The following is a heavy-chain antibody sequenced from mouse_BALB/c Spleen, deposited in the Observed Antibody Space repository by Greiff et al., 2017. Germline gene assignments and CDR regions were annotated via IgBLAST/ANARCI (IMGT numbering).Heavy chain of an antibody. CDR3: TVEGLRGAMDY. V-gene: IGHV3-2*02. CDR1: GYSITSDYA. CDR2: ISYSGST. J-gene: IGHJ4*01. D-gene: IGHD3-1*01. Sequence: DVHLVESGPGLVKPSQSLSLTCTVTGYSITSDYAWNWIRQFPGNKLEWMGYISYSGSTSYNPSLKSRISITRDTSKNQFFLQLNSVTTEDTATYYCTVEGLRGAMDYWGQGTSVTVSS.